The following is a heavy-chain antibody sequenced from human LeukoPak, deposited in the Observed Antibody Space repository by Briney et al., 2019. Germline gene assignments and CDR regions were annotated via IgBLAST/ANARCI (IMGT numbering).Heavy chain of an antibody. CDR2: IKQDGSEK. D-gene: IGHD3-16*01. V-gene: IGHV3-7*01. Sequence: GGSLTLSCAASGFTLSKHWMTWVRQAPGKGLECVAIIKQDGSEKYYVNSVKGRFTISRDNAKNSLYLQMNSLRVEDTAVYYCGREWGFDFWGQEPWSPSPQ. J-gene: IGHJ4*01. CDR1: GFTLSKHW. CDR3: GREWGFDF.